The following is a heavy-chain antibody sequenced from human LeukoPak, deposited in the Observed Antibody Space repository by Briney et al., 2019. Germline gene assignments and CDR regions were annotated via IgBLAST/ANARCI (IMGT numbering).Heavy chain of an antibody. J-gene: IGHJ4*02. CDR2: IDPSDSYI. Sequence: THGESLKISCKGSGYSYTNYWISWVRQMPGKGLEWMGRIDPSDSYINHSPSFQGHVSISADKSVSTAYLQWSSLKASDSAMYYCARQPRGTVVSDYWGQGTLVTVSS. D-gene: IGHD4-23*01. V-gene: IGHV5-10-1*01. CDR1: GYSYTNYW. CDR3: ARQPRGTVVSDY.